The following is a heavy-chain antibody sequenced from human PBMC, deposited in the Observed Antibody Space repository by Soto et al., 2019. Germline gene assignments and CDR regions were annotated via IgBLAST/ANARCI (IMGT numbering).Heavy chain of an antibody. V-gene: IGHV3-30-3*01. D-gene: IGHD6-19*01. Sequence: QPGGSLRLSCAASGFTFSSYAMHWVRQAPGKGLEWVAVISYDGSNKYYADSVKGRFTISRDNSKNTLYLQMNSLRAEDTAVYYCARERTVALRAFDIWGQGTMVTVSS. CDR2: ISYDGSNK. CDR1: GFTFSSYA. CDR3: ARERTVALRAFDI. J-gene: IGHJ3*02.